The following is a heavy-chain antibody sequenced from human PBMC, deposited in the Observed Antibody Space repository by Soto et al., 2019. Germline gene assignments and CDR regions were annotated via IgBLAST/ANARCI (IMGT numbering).Heavy chain of an antibody. V-gene: IGHV1-2*02. J-gene: IGHJ2*01. D-gene: IGHD6-25*01. CDR3: AREGGAAPGARREWYLDL. CDR1: GYPLTDFY. Sequence: QVQLVQSGAEVKKPGASVTVSCKPSGYPLTDFYIHWVRQAPGQGLEWMAWINPHTGDTNTALKFQGRVTMTRDTSINTALMELTRLSSDDTAVYYCAREGGAAPGARREWYLDLWGRGTLVSVSA. CDR2: INPHTGDT.